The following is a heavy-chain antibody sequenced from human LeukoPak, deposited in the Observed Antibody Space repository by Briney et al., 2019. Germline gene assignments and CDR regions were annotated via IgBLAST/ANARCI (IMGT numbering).Heavy chain of an antibody. J-gene: IGHJ5*02. CDR3: AKGKRGYSYGFDP. V-gene: IGHV3-30*02. CDR1: GFTFSSYG. Sequence: GGSLRLSCAASGFTFSSYGMHWVRQAPGKGLEWVAFIRYDGSNKYYADSVKGRFTISRDNSKNTLYLQMNSLRAEDTAVYYCAKGKRGYSYGFDPWGQGTLVTISS. D-gene: IGHD5-18*01. CDR2: IRYDGSNK.